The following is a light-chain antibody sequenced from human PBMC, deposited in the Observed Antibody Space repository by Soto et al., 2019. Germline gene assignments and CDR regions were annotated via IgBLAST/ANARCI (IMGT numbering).Light chain of an antibody. V-gene: IGKV3-20*01. J-gene: IGKJ1*01. CDR3: QQFGNSPWT. CDR2: GAS. CDR1: QSVPNTY. Sequence: EIVLSQSPGIMSLSPGERATLSCRASQSVPNTYFAWYQQKPGQPPRLLISGASHRATGIPDRFSGSGSGTDCTLTISRLEPEEFSVYVCQQFGNSPWTFGQGTRVEI.